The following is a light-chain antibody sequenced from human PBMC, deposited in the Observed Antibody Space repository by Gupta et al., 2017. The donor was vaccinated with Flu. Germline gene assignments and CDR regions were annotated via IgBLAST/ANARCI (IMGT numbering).Light chain of an antibody. CDR1: SVNIGAGYD. Sequence: QSVLTQPPSVSGPPGQTVIISCTGSSVNIGAGYDVHWHQQLPGKAPKPLIYGNNNRPSGVPDRFTGSKSGTSASLAITGLQAEDEADYYCQSYDSGLSAYWVFGGGTKLTVL. J-gene: IGLJ3*02. CDR2: GNN. V-gene: IGLV1-40*01. CDR3: QSYDSGLSAYWV.